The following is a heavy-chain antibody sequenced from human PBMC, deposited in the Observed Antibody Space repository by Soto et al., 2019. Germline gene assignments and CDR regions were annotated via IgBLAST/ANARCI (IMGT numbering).Heavy chain of an antibody. D-gene: IGHD3-9*01. CDR3: ARRYYDILINDNWFDP. CDR1: GGSISSSSYY. J-gene: IGHJ5*02. Sequence: SETLSLTCTVSGGSISSSSYYWGWIRQPPGKGLEWIGSIYYSGSTYYNPSLKSRVTISVDTSKNQFSLKLSSVTAADTAVYYCARRYYDILINDNWFDPWGQGTLVTVSS. CDR2: IYYSGST. V-gene: IGHV4-39*01.